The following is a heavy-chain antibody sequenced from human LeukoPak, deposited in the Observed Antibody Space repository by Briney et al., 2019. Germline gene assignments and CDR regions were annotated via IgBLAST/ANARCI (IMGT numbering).Heavy chain of an antibody. CDR2: ITPMFGTA. CDR1: GGTFSSYA. J-gene: IGHJ4*02. CDR3: VRDGSYYDSSGYYFLY. Sequence: ASVKVSCKASGGTFSSYAISWVRQAPGQGLEWMGGITPMFGTANYAQKFQGRVTITADESTSTAYMELSSLRSEDTAVYYCVRDGSYYDSSGYYFLYWGQGTLVTVSS. V-gene: IGHV1-69*13. D-gene: IGHD3-22*01.